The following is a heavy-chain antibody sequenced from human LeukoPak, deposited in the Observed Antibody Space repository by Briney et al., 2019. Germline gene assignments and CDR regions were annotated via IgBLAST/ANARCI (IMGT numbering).Heavy chain of an antibody. V-gene: IGHV3-7*01. Sequence: GGSLRLSCAASGFTFSSYWTSWVRQAPGKGLGWVANIKQDGSEKYYVDSVKGRFTISRDNAKNSLYLQMNSLRAEDTAVYYCARGNTLAYYFDYWGQGTLVTVSS. CDR3: ARGNTLAYYFDY. CDR1: GFTFSSYW. CDR2: IKQDGSEK. D-gene: IGHD2/OR15-2a*01. J-gene: IGHJ4*02.